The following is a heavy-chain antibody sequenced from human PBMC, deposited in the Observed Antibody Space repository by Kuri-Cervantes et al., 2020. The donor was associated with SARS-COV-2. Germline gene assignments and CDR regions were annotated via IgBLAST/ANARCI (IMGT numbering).Heavy chain of an antibody. CDR3: AVTHCSSTSCYPVDYYGMDV. D-gene: IGHD2-2*01. CDR2: IYYSGST. CDR1: GGSISSYY. Sequence: SETLSLTCTVSGGSISSYYWSWIRQPPGKGREWIGYIYYSGSTNYNPSLKSRVTVSVDTSKNQFSLKLSSVTAADTAVYYCAVTHCSSTSCYPVDYYGMDVWGQGTTVTVSS. V-gene: IGHV4-59*12. J-gene: IGHJ6*02.